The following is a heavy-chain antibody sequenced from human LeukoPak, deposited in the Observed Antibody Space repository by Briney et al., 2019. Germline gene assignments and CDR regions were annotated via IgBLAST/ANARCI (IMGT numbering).Heavy chain of an antibody. V-gene: IGHV4-34*01. CDR1: GGSSSGYY. D-gene: IGHD3-16*02. Sequence: SETLSLTCAVYGGSSSGYYWSWIRQPPGKGLEWIGEINHSGSTNYNPSLKSRVTISVDTSKNQFPLKLSSVTAADTAVYYCARVSFEYWFDPWGQGTLVTVSS. J-gene: IGHJ5*02. CDR2: INHSGST. CDR3: ARVSFEYWFDP.